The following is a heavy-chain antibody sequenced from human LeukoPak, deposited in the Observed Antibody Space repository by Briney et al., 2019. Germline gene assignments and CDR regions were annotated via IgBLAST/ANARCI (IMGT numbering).Heavy chain of an antibody. CDR1: GYTLNELS. CDR2: FDPADGGT. D-gene: IGHD4-23*01. CDR3: AADGGGLSSVVTPRSSPFDY. J-gene: IGHJ4*02. V-gene: IGHV1-24*01. Sequence: ASVKVSCKVSGYTLNELSMHWVRQAPGKGLEWMGGFDPADGGTVYANRFQGRLTMTEDTSTNTGYMELTSLRSEDTAVYYCAADGGGLSSVVTPRSSPFDYWGQGTLVTVSS.